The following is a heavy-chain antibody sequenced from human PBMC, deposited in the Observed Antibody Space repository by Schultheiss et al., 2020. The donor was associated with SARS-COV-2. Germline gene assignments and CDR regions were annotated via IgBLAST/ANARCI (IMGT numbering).Heavy chain of an antibody. V-gene: IGHV4-34*01. D-gene: IGHD4-17*01. CDR2: INHSGST. CDR1: GGSFSAYY. J-gene: IGHJ2*01. Sequence: SQTLSLTCAVYGGSFSAYYWSWIRQPPGKGLEWIGEINHSGSTNYNPSLKSRVTISVDTSKNQFSLKLSSVTAADTALYYCASEYDYGDYTGSSDWYFDLWGRGTLVTVSS. CDR3: ASEYDYGDYTGSSDWYFDL.